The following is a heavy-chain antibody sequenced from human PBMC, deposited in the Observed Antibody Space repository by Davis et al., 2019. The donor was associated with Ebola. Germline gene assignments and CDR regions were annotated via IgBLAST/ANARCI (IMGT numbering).Heavy chain of an antibody. D-gene: IGHD2/OR15-2a*01. Sequence: GESLKISCAASGFIFNDYAMSWVRLAPGKGLEWVSTYGTSADTYYADSVKGRFTISRDNSKNTLYLQMNGLRVEDTAIYYCAKDNRNIWSEVWGQGTMVTVSS. CDR1: GFIFNDYA. J-gene: IGHJ3*01. CDR3: AKDNRNIWSEV. CDR2: GTSADT. V-gene: IGHV3-23*01.